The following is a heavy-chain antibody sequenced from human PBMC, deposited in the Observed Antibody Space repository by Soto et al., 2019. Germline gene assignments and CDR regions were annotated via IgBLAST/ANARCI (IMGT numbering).Heavy chain of an antibody. CDR2: IYSGGST. CDR1: GFTVSSNY. CDR3: ARAPYSSSSFYYYYYMDV. Sequence: GGSLRLSCAASGFTVSSNYMSWVRQAPGKGLEWVSVIYSGGSTYYADSVKGRFTISRDNSKNTLYLQMNSLRAEDTAVYYCARAPYSSSSFYYYYYMDVWGKGTTVTVSS. J-gene: IGHJ6*03. D-gene: IGHD6-6*01. V-gene: IGHV3-66*01.